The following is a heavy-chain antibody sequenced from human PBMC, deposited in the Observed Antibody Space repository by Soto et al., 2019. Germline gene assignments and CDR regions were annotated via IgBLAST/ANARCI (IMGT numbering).Heavy chain of an antibody. Sequence: ASVKVSCKASGYTFTSYDINWERQATGQGLEWMGWMNPNSGNTGYAQKFQGRVTMTRNTSISTAYMELSSLRSEDTAVYYCARGAGLNCGGDCYSDYWGQGTLVTVSS. D-gene: IGHD2-21*02. CDR3: ARGAGLNCGGDCYSDY. CDR1: GYTFTSYD. J-gene: IGHJ4*02. CDR2: MNPNSGNT. V-gene: IGHV1-8*01.